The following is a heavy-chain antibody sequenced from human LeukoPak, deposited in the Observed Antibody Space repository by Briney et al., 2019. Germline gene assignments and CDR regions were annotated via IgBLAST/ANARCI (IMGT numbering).Heavy chain of an antibody. CDR1: GFTFRSYE. D-gene: IGHD5-24*01. Sequence: GGSLRLSCAASGFTFRSYEMNWVRQAPGKGLEWVSYIDSGSNTIYYADSVKGRFTISRDNAKNSLYLQMNSLRAEDTAVYYCARAVEMATIYYYYYYMDVWGKGTTVTISS. V-gene: IGHV3-48*03. J-gene: IGHJ6*03. CDR2: IDSGSNTI. CDR3: ARAVEMATIYYYYYYMDV.